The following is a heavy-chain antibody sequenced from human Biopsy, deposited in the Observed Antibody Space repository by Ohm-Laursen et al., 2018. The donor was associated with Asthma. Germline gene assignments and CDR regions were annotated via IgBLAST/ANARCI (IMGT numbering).Heavy chain of an antibody. D-gene: IGHD3-10*01. CDR2: IYYTGSD. Sequence: SQTLSLAWTVSGGSVSTGSYYWSWIRQPPGKGLEWLGYIYYTGSDNYNPSLKSRVTISVDTSKNQFSLWLNSVTAADTAVYYCARGPNYHGSGRAPIGMDVWGQGTTVTVSS. V-gene: IGHV4-61*01. J-gene: IGHJ6*02. CDR3: ARGPNYHGSGRAPIGMDV. CDR1: GGSVSTGSYY.